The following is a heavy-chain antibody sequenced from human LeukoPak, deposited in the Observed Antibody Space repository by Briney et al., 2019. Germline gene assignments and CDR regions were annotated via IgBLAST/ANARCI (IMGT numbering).Heavy chain of an antibody. J-gene: IGHJ6*03. CDR2: MYYSGYT. CDR1: GDSINSGSYY. V-gene: IGHV4-39*01. Sequence: SETLSLTCTVSGDSINSGSYYWGWSRQPPGEGLEWIDSMYYSGYTYYNPTRESRLTISVDTSKNQFSLNLSSVTAADTAVYYCARVLWFGESKKGYSYYMDVWGKGTTVTVSS. CDR3: ARVLWFGESKKGYSYYMDV. D-gene: IGHD3-10*01.